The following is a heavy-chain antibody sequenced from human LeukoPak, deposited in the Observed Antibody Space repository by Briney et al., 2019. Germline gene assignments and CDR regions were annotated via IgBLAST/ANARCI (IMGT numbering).Heavy chain of an antibody. CDR2: ISAYNGNT. D-gene: IGHD3-3*01. V-gene: IGHV1-18*01. J-gene: IGHJ6*03. CDR1: GYTFTSYG. CDR3: ASGNDFWSGSSPMDV. Sequence: GASVKVSCKASGYTFTSYGISWVRQAPGQGLEWMGWISAYNGNTNYAQKLQGRVTMTTDTSTSTAYMELRSLRSDGTAVYYCASGNDFWSGSSPMDVWGKGTTVTVSS.